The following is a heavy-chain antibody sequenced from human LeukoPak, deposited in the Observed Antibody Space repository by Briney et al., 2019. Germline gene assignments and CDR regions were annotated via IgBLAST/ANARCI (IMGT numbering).Heavy chain of an antibody. D-gene: IGHD4-11*01. V-gene: IGHV4-39*07. CDR1: GGSISSSSYY. Sequence: SETLSLTCTVSGGSISSSSYYWGWIRQPPGKGLEWIGSIYYSGSTYYNPSLKSRVTISVDTSKNQFSLKLSSVTAADTAVYYCARDTFSNYDGEVYYYYYYMDGWGKGTTVTVSS. J-gene: IGHJ6*03. CDR3: ARDTFSNYDGEVYYYYYYMDG. CDR2: IYYSGST.